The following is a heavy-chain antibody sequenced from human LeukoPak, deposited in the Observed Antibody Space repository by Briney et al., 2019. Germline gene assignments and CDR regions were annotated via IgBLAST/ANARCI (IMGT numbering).Heavy chain of an antibody. CDR1: GFTFGSYG. J-gene: IGHJ1*01. D-gene: IGHD3-22*01. CDR2: ITPNADRA. Sequence: GGSLRLSCAASGFTFGSYGMSWVRQAPGRGLAWVSFITPNADRASYADSVEGRFTISRENPRNTLYMQMNSLRDEDTAVYYCAIMHGYYDGSGYWVQWGQGTLVTVSS. V-gene: IGHV3-23*01. CDR3: AIMHGYYDGSGYWVQ.